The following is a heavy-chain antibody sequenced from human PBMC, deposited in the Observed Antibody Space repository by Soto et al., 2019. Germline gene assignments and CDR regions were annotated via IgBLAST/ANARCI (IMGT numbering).Heavy chain of an antibody. CDR2: IYPDDSDT. V-gene: IGHV5-51*01. J-gene: IGHJ4*02. CDR3: ARAFRSNYYAF. D-gene: IGHD3-3*01. Sequence: VESLKLSCKGSGFTFTTYWIGWVRQVPGKGLEWMGDIYPDDSDTRYSPPFQGRVTISADKSNSTAYLQWSSLEASDTAVYYCARAFRSNYYAFWGQGTLVTVSS. CDR1: GFTFTTYW.